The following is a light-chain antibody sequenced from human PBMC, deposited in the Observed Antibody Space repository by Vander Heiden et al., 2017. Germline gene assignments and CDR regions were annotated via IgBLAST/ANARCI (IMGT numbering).Light chain of an antibody. V-gene: IGKV1-9*01. J-gene: IGKJ4*01. CDR3: QQLNNDALT. Sequence: IQFTQSPSFLSASVGDRVTITCRASQDISSYLAWYQQQPGKAPKLLIHAASTLQSGVPSRFSGSGSGTEFTLTISSLQPEDFATYYCQQLNNDALTFGGGTKVEIK. CDR1: QDISSY. CDR2: AAS.